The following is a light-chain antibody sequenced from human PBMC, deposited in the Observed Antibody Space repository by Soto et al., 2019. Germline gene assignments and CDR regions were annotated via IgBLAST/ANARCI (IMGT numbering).Light chain of an antibody. J-gene: IGLJ2*01. CDR2: EVT. V-gene: IGLV2-8*01. Sequence: QSALTQPPSASGSPGQSVAISCTGASSAFGAYDYVSWYQQHPGKAPKLIIYEVTKRPSGVPDRFSGSKSGNTASLTVSGLQAEDEADYYCCSHEGSNNLVFGGGTKLTVL. CDR1: SSAFGAYDY. CDR3: CSHEGSNNLV.